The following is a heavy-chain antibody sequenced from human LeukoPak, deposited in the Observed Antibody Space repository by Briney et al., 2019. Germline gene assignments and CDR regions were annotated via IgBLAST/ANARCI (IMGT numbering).Heavy chain of an antibody. CDR2: INLNSGGT. Sequence: ASVKVSCKPSGYTFTGYYMHWVRQAPGQGLEWMGWINLNSGGTNYAQKFQGRVTMTRDTSISTAYMELSRLRSDDTAVYYCARGRLGYCSSTSCPPPDYWGQGTLVTVSS. CDR1: GYTFTGYY. V-gene: IGHV1-2*02. CDR3: ARGRLGYCSSTSCPPPDY. J-gene: IGHJ4*02. D-gene: IGHD2-2*01.